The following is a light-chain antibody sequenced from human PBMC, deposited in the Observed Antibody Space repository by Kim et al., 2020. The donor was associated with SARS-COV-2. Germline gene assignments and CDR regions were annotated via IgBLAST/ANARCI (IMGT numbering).Light chain of an antibody. V-gene: IGKV3-15*01. CDR2: AAS. J-gene: IGKJ4*01. CDR3: QQYNAWPLT. CDR1: QTVISK. Sequence: VSPGETAPLSCRASQTVISKLVWYQQKPGQAPRLLVYAASTRATGIPARFSASGSGTEFTLTISSLQSEDFAVYYCQQYNAWPLTFGGGTKVDIK.